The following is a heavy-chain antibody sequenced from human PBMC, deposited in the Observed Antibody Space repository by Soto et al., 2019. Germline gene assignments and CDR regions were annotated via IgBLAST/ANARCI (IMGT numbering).Heavy chain of an antibody. CDR1: GFTFSSYA. D-gene: IGHD6-19*01. CDR3: AGEYSSGWGYYFDY. CDR2: ISYDGSNK. V-gene: IGHV3-30-3*01. Sequence: GGSLRLSCAASGFTFSSYAMHWVRQAPGKGLEWVAVISYDGSNKYYADSVKGRFTISRDNSKNTLYLQMNSLRAEDTAVYYCAGEYSSGWGYYFDYWGQGTLVTVSS. J-gene: IGHJ4*02.